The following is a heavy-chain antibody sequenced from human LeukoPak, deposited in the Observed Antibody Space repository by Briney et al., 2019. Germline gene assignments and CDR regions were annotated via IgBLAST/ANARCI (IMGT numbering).Heavy chain of an antibody. D-gene: IGHD1-26*01. Sequence: SETLSLTCAVYGGSFSGYYWSWTRQPPGKGLEWIGEINHSGSTNYNPSLKSRVTISVDTSKNQFSLKLSSVTAADTAVYYCARGGRDAFDIWGQGTMVTVSS. V-gene: IGHV4-34*01. J-gene: IGHJ3*02. CDR3: ARGGRDAFDI. CDR2: INHSGST. CDR1: GGSFSGYY.